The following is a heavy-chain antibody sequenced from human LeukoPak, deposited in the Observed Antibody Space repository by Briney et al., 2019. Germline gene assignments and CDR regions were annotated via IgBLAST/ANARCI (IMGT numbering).Heavy chain of an antibody. CDR3: ARVGFWSGYRAANYYYYLDV. CDR1: GGSISSYY. J-gene: IGHJ6*03. V-gene: IGHV4-59*01. CDR2: IYYSWST. Sequence: PSEALSLTFTVSGGSISSYYCSLIRQPPGKGLEVIGYIYYSWSTNYNPCLKSRVTISVDTSKNQFSVKLSSVPAAETAVYYCARVGFWSGYRAANYYYYLDVWGKGTTVTVSS. D-gene: IGHD3-3*01.